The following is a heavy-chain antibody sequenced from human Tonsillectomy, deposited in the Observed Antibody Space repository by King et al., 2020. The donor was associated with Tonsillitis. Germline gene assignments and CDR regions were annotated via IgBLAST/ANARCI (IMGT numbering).Heavy chain of an antibody. D-gene: IGHD2/OR15-2a*01. CDR1: GFTFSSYG. Sequence: QLVQSGGGVVQPGRSLRLSCAASGFTFSSYGMHWARQAPGKGLEVLAAIWYDGSNKYYVVSVQGRFTISRDNSKNILYLQMDSLRAEDTAMYHCARSIQSANSDAFDIWGQGTMVTVSS. CDR3: ARSIQSANSDAFDI. J-gene: IGHJ3*02. CDR2: IWYDGSNK. V-gene: IGHV3-33*01.